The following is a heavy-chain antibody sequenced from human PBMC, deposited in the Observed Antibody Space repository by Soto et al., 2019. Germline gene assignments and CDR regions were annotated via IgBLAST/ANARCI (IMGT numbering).Heavy chain of an antibody. CDR3: ARAWANYYYYYGMDV. CDR2: INHSGST. J-gene: IGHJ6*02. CDR1: GGSFSGYY. D-gene: IGHD1-26*01. Sequence: KPSETLSLTCAVYGGSFSGYYWSWIRQPPGKGLEWIGEINHSGSTNYNPSLTSRVTISVDTSKNQFSLKLSSVTAADTAVYYCARAWANYYYYYGMDVWGQGTTVTVSS. V-gene: IGHV4-34*01.